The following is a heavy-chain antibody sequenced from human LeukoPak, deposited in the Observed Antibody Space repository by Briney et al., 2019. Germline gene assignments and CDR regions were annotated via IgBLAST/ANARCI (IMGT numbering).Heavy chain of an antibody. D-gene: IGHD3-10*01. Sequence: GESLKISCKGSGYRFSNYWIGWGRQMPGKGLEWMGIIYPGDFNTRYSPSFQGQVTISADKSISTAYLQWSSLKASDTAMYYCARLVTMLREQPKENWFDPWGQGTLVTVSS. J-gene: IGHJ5*02. CDR1: GYRFSNYW. V-gene: IGHV5-51*01. CDR2: IYPGDFNT. CDR3: ARLVTMLREQPKENWFDP.